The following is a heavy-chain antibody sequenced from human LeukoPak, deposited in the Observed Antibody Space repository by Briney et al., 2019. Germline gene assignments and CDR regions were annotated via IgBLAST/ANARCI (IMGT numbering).Heavy chain of an antibody. V-gene: IGHV3-74*01. CDR3: VRLSSYSSFDI. CDR2: INSDGSST. D-gene: IGHD3-22*01. J-gene: IGHJ3*02. CDR1: GFTFNSYW. Sequence: GGSLRLSCAASGFTFNSYWMHWVRQAPGKGLVWVSRINSDGSSTIYADSVKGRFTISRDNAKNTLYLQMNSLRAEDTAVYSCVRLSSYSSFDIWGQGTMVTVSS.